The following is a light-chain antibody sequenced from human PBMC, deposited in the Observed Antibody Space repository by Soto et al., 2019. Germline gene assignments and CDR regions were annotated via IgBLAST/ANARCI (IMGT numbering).Light chain of an antibody. V-gene: IGKV3-15*01. CDR2: GAS. CDR3: QQYNNWPPRYT. J-gene: IGKJ2*01. CDR1: QSVSSN. Sequence: EIVMTQSPATLSVSPGERATLSCRASQSVSSNLAWYQQKRGQAPRLLIYGASTRATGIPARFSGSGYGTELNLTISSLQSEDFEVDYCQQYNNWPPRYTFGQGTKLEIK.